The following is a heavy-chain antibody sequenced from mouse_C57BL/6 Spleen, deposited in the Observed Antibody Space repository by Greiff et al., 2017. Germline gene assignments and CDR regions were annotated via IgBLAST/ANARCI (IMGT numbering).Heavy chain of an antibody. J-gene: IGHJ1*03. D-gene: IGHD1-1*01. CDR3: ARRATVVSDWYFGV. Sequence: QVQLQQPGAELVRPGTSVKLSCKASGYTFTSYWMHWVKQRPGQGLEWIGVIDPSDSYTNYNQKFKGKATLTVDTSSSTAYMQLSSLTSADAAVYYCARRATVVSDWYFGVWGTGTTVSVSS. CDR2: IDPSDSYT. V-gene: IGHV1-59*01. CDR1: GYTFTSYW.